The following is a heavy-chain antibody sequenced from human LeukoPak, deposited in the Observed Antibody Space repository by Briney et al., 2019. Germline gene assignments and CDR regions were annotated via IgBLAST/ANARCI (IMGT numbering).Heavy chain of an antibody. CDR1: GFTFNNYE. CDR3: ARALYDSSDSDAFDI. J-gene: IGHJ3*02. Sequence: GSLRLSCAASGFTFNNYEMNWVRQAPGKGLEWVSYISSTSGTKDYADSVKGRFTISRDSAKNSLYLQMNSLRAEDTAVYYCARALYDSSDSDAFDIWGQGTMVTVSS. D-gene: IGHD3-22*01. CDR2: ISSTSGTK. V-gene: IGHV3-48*03.